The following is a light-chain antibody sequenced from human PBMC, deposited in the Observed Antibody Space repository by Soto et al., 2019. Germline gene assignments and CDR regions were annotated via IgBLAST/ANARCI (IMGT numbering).Light chain of an antibody. CDR3: QQYGSSPFT. CDR1: QSVSSN. J-gene: IGKJ4*01. Sequence: EIVITQSPATLSVSPGEIATLSCRASQSVSSNLAWYQQKPGQAPRLLIYGASTRATGIPARFSGSGSGTDFTLAISRREHEDFALYYCQQYGSSPFTFGGGTKVEIK. V-gene: IGKV3-15*01. CDR2: GAS.